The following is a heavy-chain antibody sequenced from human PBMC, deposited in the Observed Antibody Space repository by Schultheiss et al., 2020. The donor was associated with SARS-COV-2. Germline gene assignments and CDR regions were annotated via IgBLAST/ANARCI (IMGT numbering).Heavy chain of an antibody. D-gene: IGHD2-2*01. CDR3: ARDPKVPAAIGFDWFDP. Sequence: GGSLRLSCAASGFTFSSYAMSWVRQAPGKGLEWVSAISGSGGSTYYADSVKGRFTISRDNSKNTLYLQMNSLKTEDTAVYYCARDPKVPAAIGFDWFDPLGQGTLVTVSS. V-gene: IGHV3-23*01. CDR2: ISGSGGST. CDR1: GFTFSSYA. J-gene: IGHJ5*02.